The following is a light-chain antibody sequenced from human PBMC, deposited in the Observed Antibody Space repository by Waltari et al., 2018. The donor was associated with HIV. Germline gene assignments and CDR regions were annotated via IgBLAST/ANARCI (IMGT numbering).Light chain of an antibody. CDR1: KLGDKY. CDR3: QAWDSSLYV. Sequence: SYELTQPPSVSVSPGQTASITCSGDKLGDKYASWYQQKPGQSPVLVSYKDNKRPSGIPERFSGSNSGNTATLTISGTQAMDEAKYYCQAWDSSLYVFGSGTKVTVL. CDR2: KDN. V-gene: IGLV3-1*01. J-gene: IGLJ1*01.